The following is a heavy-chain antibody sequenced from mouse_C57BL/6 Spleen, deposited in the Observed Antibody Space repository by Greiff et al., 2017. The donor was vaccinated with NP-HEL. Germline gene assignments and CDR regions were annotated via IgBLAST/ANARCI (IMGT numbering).Heavy chain of an antibody. Sequence: VQLQQSGAELARPGASVKLSCKASGYTFTSYGISWVKQRTGQGLEWIGEIYPRSGNTYYNEKFKGKATLTADKSSSTAYMELRSLTSEDSAVYFCAREVVRDYYYAMDYWGQGTSVTVPS. D-gene: IGHD1-1*01. V-gene: IGHV1-81*01. CDR2: IYPRSGNT. J-gene: IGHJ4*01. CDR3: AREVVRDYYYAMDY. CDR1: GYTFTSYG.